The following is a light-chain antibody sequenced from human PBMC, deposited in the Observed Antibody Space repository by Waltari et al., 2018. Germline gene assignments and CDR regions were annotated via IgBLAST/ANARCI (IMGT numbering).Light chain of an antibody. J-gene: IGKJ4*01. CDR2: DAS. V-gene: IGKV1-33*01. CDR3: QQYHSVPLT. Sequence: DIHMTQSPSSLSAPVGDRVTITCQASQDIKQSLNWFHQKPGTAPEVLIFDASNSQTGAPSRFSGSGSGTDVTFTISSLQPEDMGTYYCQQYHSVPLTFGGGTTVEIK. CDR1: QDIKQS.